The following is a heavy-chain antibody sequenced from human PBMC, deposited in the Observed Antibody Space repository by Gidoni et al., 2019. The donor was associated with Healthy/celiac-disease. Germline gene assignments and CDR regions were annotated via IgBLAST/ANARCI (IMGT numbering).Heavy chain of an antibody. CDR3: ATHDFWSGYPIDY. Sequence: EVQLVESGGGLVQPGWSLRLSCAASGFTFRSYWMHWVRQAPGKGLVWVSRINSDGSSTSYADSVKGRFTISRDNAKNTLYLQMNSLRAEDTAVYYCATHDFWSGYPIDYWGQGTLVTVSS. D-gene: IGHD3-3*01. CDR1: GFTFRSYW. CDR2: INSDGSST. J-gene: IGHJ4*02. V-gene: IGHV3-74*01.